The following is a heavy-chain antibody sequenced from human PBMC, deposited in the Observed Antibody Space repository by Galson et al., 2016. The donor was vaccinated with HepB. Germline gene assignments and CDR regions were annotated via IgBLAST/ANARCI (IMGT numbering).Heavy chain of an antibody. CDR1: GFTFGSFA. CDR2: ISGSADHT. Sequence: SLRLSCAASGFTFGSFAMSWVRQAPGRGLEWIASISGSADHTYYADSVKGRFTISRDAYNPVYLQMHSLRAEDTAIYYCARLTLPGICCYFYYWGQGTLVTVSS. D-gene: IGHD3-9*01. J-gene: IGHJ4*02. CDR3: ARLTLPGICCYFYY. V-gene: IGHV3-23*01.